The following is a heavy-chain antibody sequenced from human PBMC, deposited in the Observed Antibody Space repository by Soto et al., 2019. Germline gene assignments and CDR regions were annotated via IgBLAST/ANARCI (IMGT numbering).Heavy chain of an antibody. D-gene: IGHD3-22*01. Sequence: GGSLRLSCAASGFTFTNFAMSWVRQAPGKGLEWVSGISGSGYTTYYADSVKGRFTISRDNSKNTLFLQMNSLRAEDTAGYYCAKTYYYDSSGYYYPFDYWGQGTLVTVSS. CDR1: GFTFTNFA. J-gene: IGHJ4*02. CDR3: AKTYYYDSSGYYYPFDY. CDR2: ISGSGYTT. V-gene: IGHV3-23*01.